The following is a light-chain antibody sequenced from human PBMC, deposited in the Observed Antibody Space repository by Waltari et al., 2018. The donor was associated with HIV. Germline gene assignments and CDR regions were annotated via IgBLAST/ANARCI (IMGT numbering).Light chain of an antibody. J-gene: IGLJ2*01. CDR1: NSDVGGYNY. CDR3: SSYTSTDTLI. CDR2: EVT. V-gene: IGLV2-14*01. Sequence: QSALTQPASVSGSPGQSITISCIGTNSDVGGYNYVSWYQQHPGKAPKLLIYEVTNRPSGISSRFSGSKSGNTASLTISGLQAEDEADYYCSSYTSTDTLIFGGGTKVTVL.